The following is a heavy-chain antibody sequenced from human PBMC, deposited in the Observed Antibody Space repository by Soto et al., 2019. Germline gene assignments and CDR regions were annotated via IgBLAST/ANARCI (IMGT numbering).Heavy chain of an antibody. J-gene: IGHJ4*02. CDR2: IIPIFGTA. D-gene: IGHD3-16*01. CDR3: ARDRSHGGYFDY. V-gene: IGHV1-69*13. Sequence: SVKVSCKASGGTFSSYAISWVRQAPGQGLEWMGGIIPIFGTANYAQKFQGRVTITADESTSTAYMELSSLRSEDTAVYYCARDRSHGGYFDYWGQGTLVTVSS. CDR1: GGTFSSYA.